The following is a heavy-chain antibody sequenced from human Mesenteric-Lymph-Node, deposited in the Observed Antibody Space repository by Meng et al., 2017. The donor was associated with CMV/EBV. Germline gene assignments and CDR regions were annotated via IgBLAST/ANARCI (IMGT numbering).Heavy chain of an antibody. Sequence: SETLSLTCTVSGYSISSGYYWGWIRQPPGKGLEWIGSIYHSGSTYYNPSLKSRVTISVDTSKNQFSLKLSSVTAADTAVYYCAREGISLNYRGGYYYGMDVWGQGTTVTVSS. J-gene: IGHJ6*02. D-gene: IGHD4-11*01. CDR2: IYHSGST. CDR1: GYSISSGYY. V-gene: IGHV4-38-2*02. CDR3: AREGISLNYRGGYYYGMDV.